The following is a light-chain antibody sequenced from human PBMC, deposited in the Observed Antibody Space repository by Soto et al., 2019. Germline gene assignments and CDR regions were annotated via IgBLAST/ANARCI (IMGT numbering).Light chain of an antibody. CDR3: EQYNNWHRM. V-gene: IGKV3-15*01. Sequence: EIVMTQSPATLSVSPGERATRSCRASQSVSSNLARYQQKPGQAPRLLIYGASTMATGIPTRFSVSGSGTEFTRTISGLQSEDFEVYYCEQYNNWHRMFSEGTKVEI. J-gene: IGKJ1*01. CDR2: GAS. CDR1: QSVSSN.